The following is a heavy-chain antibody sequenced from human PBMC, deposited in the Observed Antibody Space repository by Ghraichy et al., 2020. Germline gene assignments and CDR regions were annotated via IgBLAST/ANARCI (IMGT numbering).Heavy chain of an antibody. D-gene: IGHD6-25*01. Sequence: SGPTLVKPTQTLTLTCTFSGFSLSTSGMCVNWIRQPPGKALEWLALIDWEDDKFYSASLKTRLTISKDTSKNQVVLRMTNMDAVDTATYYCAWSIRGGYGMDVWGQGTTVTVSS. CDR3: AWSIRGGYGMDV. J-gene: IGHJ6*02. CDR2: IDWEDDK. CDR1: GFSLSTSGMC. V-gene: IGHV2-70*13.